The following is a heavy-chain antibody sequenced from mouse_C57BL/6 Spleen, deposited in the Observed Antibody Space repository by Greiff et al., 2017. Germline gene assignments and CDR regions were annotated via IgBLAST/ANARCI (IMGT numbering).Heavy chain of an antibody. CDR2: ISSGSSTI. CDR1: GFTFSDYG. J-gene: IGHJ4*01. Sequence: EVKLMESGGGLVKPGGSLKLSCAASGFTFSDYGMHWVRQAPEKGLEWVAYISSGSSTIYYADTVKGRFTISRDNAKNTLFLQMTSLRSEDTAMYYCARVVATYYDAMDYWGQGTSVTVSS. V-gene: IGHV5-17*01. D-gene: IGHD1-1*01. CDR3: ARVVATYYDAMDY.